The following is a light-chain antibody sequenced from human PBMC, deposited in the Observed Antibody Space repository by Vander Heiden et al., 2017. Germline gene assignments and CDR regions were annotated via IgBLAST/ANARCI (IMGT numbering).Light chain of an antibody. CDR2: RDT. Sequence: SYELTQPLSVSVALGQTTRITCGRNNIGSKNVHWYQQKPGQAPVLVIYRDTNRPSGIPERFSGSNSGNTATLTISRAQAGDEADYFCQVWDSSTGVFGTGTKVTVL. J-gene: IGLJ1*01. CDR1: NIGSKN. V-gene: IGLV3-9*01. CDR3: QVWDSSTGV.